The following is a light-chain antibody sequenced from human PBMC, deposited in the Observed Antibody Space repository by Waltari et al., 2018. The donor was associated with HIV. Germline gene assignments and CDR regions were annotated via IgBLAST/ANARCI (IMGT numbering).Light chain of an antibody. CDR1: NSDVVGYNY. CDR2: EVT. CDR3: SSYTPTNTVI. J-gene: IGLJ2*01. V-gene: IGLV2-14*01. Sequence: QSALTQPASVSGSPGQSITISCIGTNSDVVGYNYVSWYQQHPGKAPKRLIYEVTNWPSGISNRFSGSKSGNTASLTISGLQAEDEADYYCSSYTPTNTVIFGGGTKLTVL.